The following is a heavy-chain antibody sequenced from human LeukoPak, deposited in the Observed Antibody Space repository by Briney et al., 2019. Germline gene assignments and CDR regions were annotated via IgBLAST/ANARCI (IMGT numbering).Heavy chain of an antibody. Sequence: GGSRRLSCAASGFTFSSYSMSWVRQAPGKGLEWVSDVSYSGGSTYYADSVKGRFTISRDNSKNTLYLQMNSLRAKDTAVYYCAKARGYDQYYFDFWGQGTLVTVSS. CDR2: VSYSGGST. J-gene: IGHJ4*02. V-gene: IGHV3-23*01. CDR1: GFTFSSYS. D-gene: IGHD5-12*01. CDR3: AKARGYDQYYFDF.